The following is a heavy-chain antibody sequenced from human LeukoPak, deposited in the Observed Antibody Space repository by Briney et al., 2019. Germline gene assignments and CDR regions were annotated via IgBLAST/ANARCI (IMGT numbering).Heavy chain of an antibody. D-gene: IGHD1-1*01. J-gene: IGHJ6*02. CDR1: GDRVSSNSAA. Sequence: SQTLSLTCVISGDRVSSNSAAWNWIRQSPSRGLEWLGSTYYRSKWHYDYAESVKRRITVNPDTSKNQFSLQLNSVTPEDTAVYYCARQSSTDYYYYCLNVWGQGTTVAVSS. CDR3: ARQSSTDYYYYCLNV. V-gene: IGHV6-1*01. CDR2: TYYRSKWHY.